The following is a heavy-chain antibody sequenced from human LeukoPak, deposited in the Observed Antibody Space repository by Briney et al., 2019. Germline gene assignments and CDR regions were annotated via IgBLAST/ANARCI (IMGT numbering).Heavy chain of an antibody. CDR2: IYHRGST. J-gene: IGHJ4*02. CDR1: GYSISNGYY. D-gene: IGHD3-3*01. Sequence: SETLSLTCTVPGYSISNGYYWGWIRQPPGKGLEWVGSIYHRGSTYYNPSLRSRVTISLDRSKKKFSLKLTSVTAADTAVYFCARGAEYYAIWRGYAGYSDYWGQGTLVTVSS. V-gene: IGHV4-38-2*02. CDR3: ARGAEYYAIWRGYAGYSDY.